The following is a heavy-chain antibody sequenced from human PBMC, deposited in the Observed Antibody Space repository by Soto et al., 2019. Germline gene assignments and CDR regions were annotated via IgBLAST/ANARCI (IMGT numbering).Heavy chain of an antibody. D-gene: IGHD6-6*01. CDR1: GFTFSSYG. J-gene: IGHJ6*03. Sequence: QVQLVESGGGVVQPGRSLRLSCAASGFTFSSYGMHWVRQAPGKGLEWVAVISYDGSNKYYADSVKGRFTISRDNSKNTLYLQMNSLRAEDTAVYYCAKDFSAARPLRNYYYYMDVWGKGTTVTVSS. V-gene: IGHV3-30*18. CDR3: AKDFSAARPLRNYYYYMDV. CDR2: ISYDGSNK.